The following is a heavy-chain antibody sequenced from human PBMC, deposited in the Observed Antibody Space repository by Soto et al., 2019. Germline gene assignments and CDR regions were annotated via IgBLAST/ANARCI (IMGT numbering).Heavy chain of an antibody. Sequence: ASVKVSCKASGYTFTSYDINWVRQATGQGLEWMGWMNPNSGNTGYAQKFQGRVTMTRNTSISTAYMELSSLRSEDTAVYYCARARTGPYYFDYWGQGPLVTVSS. V-gene: IGHV1-8*01. CDR2: MNPNSGNT. CDR3: ARARTGPYYFDY. D-gene: IGHD2-2*01. J-gene: IGHJ4*02. CDR1: GYTFTSYD.